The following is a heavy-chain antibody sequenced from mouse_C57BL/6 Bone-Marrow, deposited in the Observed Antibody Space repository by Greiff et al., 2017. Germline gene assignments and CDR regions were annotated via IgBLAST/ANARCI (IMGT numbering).Heavy chain of an antibody. J-gene: IGHJ2*01. D-gene: IGHD2-10*01. Sequence: QVQLQQSGAELVKPGASVKLSCKASGYTFTSYWMHWVKQRPGQGLEWIGNINPSNGGTNYNEKFKDKATLTADKSSSTAYMQLSSLTSEDSAVDYCALLGENYCDYWGQGTTLTVSS. CDR2: INPSNGGT. CDR3: ALLGENYCDY. CDR1: GYTFTSYW. V-gene: IGHV1-53*01.